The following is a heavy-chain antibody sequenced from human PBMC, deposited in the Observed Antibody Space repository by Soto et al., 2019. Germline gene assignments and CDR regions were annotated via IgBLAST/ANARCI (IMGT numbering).Heavy chain of an antibody. CDR2: INPNTGGT. CDR3: ASVASWAAMDWFDP. CDR1: GYTFTGYF. V-gene: IGHV1-2*02. D-gene: IGHD3-16*01. J-gene: IGHJ5*02. Sequence: QVQLVQSGAEVKKPGASVKVSCMASGYTFTGYFIHWVREVPGQGLEYMGWINPNTGGTDYAQKFQGRVTMTRDTSISTVFMEMKRLTSADTAVYYCASVASWAAMDWFDPWGQGTLVTVSS.